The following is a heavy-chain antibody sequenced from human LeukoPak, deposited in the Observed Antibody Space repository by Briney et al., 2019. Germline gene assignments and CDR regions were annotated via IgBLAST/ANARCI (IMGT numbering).Heavy chain of an antibody. V-gene: IGHV1-69*01. CDR3: AREMATIRDS. CDR1: GGTFSSYA. CDR2: IIPIFGTA. D-gene: IGHD5-24*01. J-gene: IGHJ4*02. Sequence: SVKVSCKASGGTFSSYAISWVRQAPGQGLEWMGGIIPIFGTANYAQKFQGRVTITADESTSTAYMELNSLRAEDTAVYYCAREMATIRDSWGQGTLVTVSS.